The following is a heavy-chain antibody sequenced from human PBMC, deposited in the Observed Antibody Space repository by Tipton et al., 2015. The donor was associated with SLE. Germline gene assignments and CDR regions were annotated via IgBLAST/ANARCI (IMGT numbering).Heavy chain of an antibody. Sequence: TLSLTCAVSGDSIGTYYWSWIRQPAGTGLEWIGRIFTSGITTYNPSLKSRVTMSVDTSKNQFSLKLNSVTPEDTALYYCARDRTSWYYFDSWGQGTLVTVSS. D-gene: IGHD2-2*01. V-gene: IGHV4-4*07. CDR2: IFTSGIT. CDR1: GDSIGTYY. CDR3: ARDRTSWYYFDS. J-gene: IGHJ4*02.